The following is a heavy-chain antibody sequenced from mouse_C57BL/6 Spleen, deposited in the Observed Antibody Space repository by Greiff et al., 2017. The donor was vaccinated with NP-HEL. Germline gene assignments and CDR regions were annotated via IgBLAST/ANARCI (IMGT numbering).Heavy chain of an antibody. Sequence: VRLVESGPGLVAPSQSLSITCTVSGFSLTSYGVDWVRQSPGKGLEWLGVIWGVGSTNYNSALKSRLSISKDNSKSQVFLKMNSLQTDDTAMYYCASEDSSGPFAYWGQGTLVTVSA. D-gene: IGHD3-2*02. J-gene: IGHJ3*01. CDR1: GFSLTSYG. CDR3: ASEDSSGPFAY. V-gene: IGHV2-6*01. CDR2: IWGVGST.